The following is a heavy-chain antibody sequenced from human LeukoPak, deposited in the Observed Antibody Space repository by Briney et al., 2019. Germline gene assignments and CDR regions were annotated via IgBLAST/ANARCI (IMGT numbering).Heavy chain of an antibody. D-gene: IGHD5-18*01. V-gene: IGHV1-18*01. CDR2: ISAYNGNT. Sequence: ISAYNGNTNYAQKLQGRVTMTTDTSTSTAYMELRSLRSDDTAVYYCARRQLWLENWFDPWGQGTLVTVSS. J-gene: IGHJ5*02. CDR3: ARRQLWLENWFDP.